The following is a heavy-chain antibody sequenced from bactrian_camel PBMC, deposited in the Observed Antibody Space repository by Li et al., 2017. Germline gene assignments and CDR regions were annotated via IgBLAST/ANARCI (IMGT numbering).Heavy chain of an antibody. Sequence: VQLVESGGGLVQPGGSLRLSCAASGFTVSQYAMNWVRQAPGKGLEWVSGINSGGDSTHYSDAVKGRFTASKDNAANALYLQMNSLKPEDTAMYYCAAEFPRRVRGVVQCGNEYVYWGQGTQVTVS. D-gene: IGHD5*01. CDR3: AAEFPRRVRGVVQCGNEYVY. CDR1: GFTVSQYA. V-gene: IGHV3S31*01. CDR2: INSGGDST. J-gene: IGHJ4*01.